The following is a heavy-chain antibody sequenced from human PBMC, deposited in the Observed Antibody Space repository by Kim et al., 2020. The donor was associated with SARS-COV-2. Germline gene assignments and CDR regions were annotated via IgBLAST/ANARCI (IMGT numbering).Heavy chain of an antibody. CDR2: IIPIFGTA. D-gene: IGHD6-13*01. Sequence: SVKVSCKASGGTFSSYAISWVRQAPGQGLEWMGGIIPIFGTANYAQKFQGRVTITADESTSTAYMELSSLRSEDTAGYYCAHLDPYSSSWYWFDPWGQGTLVTVSS. V-gene: IGHV1-69*13. CDR1: GGTFSSYA. CDR3: AHLDPYSSSWYWFDP. J-gene: IGHJ5*02.